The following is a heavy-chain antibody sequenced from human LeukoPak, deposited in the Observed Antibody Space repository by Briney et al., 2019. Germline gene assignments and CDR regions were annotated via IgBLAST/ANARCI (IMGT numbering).Heavy chain of an antibody. CDR3: ARAFQSLGGLSLPDY. Sequence: ASVKVSCKASGYTFTNYAMNWVRQAPGQGLEWMGWIHPSTGNPTYAQGFTGRFVFSLDTSVSTTYLQISSLKAEDTAVYFCARAFQSLGGLSLPDYWGQGTLVTVSS. V-gene: IGHV7-4-1*02. J-gene: IGHJ4*02. CDR1: GYTFTNYA. CDR2: IHPSTGNP. D-gene: IGHD3-16*02.